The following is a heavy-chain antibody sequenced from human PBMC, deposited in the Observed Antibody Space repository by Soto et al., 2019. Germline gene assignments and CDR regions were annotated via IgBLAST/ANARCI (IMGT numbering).Heavy chain of an antibody. Sequence: LSLTCSVSGVSISNTYWSWIRQPPGKGLEWIGYIYSSGSTNYNPSLKSRVTLSVDTSKNQFSLEVTSVTAADTAVYFCAREARGFYFDYWGQG. D-gene: IGHD3-10*01. CDR1: GVSISNTY. CDR2: IYSSGST. V-gene: IGHV4-59*12. J-gene: IGHJ4*02. CDR3: AREARGFYFDY.